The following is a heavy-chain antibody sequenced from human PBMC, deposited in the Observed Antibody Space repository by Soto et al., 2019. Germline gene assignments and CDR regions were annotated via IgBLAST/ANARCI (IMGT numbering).Heavy chain of an antibody. J-gene: IGHJ6*02. CDR1: GGSFSGYY. CDR3: ARGKDYDILTGQYYYGMDV. CDR2: INHSGST. D-gene: IGHD3-9*01. V-gene: IGHV4-34*01. Sequence: SETLSLTCAVYGGSFSGYYWSWIRQPPGKGLEWIGEINHSGSTNYNPSLKSRVTISVDTSKNQFSLKLSSVTAADTAVYYCARGKDYDILTGQYYYGMDVWGQGTTVTVSS.